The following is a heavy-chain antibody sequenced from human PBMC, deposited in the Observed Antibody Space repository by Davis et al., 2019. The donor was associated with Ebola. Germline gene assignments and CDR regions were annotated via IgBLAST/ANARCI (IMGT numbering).Heavy chain of an antibody. CDR2: ISSSSSTI. Sequence: PGGSLRLSCAASGFTFSSYSMNWVRQAPGKGLEWVSYISSSSSTIYYADSVKGRFTISRDNAKNSLYLQMNSLRDEDTAVYYCARDRGDRTYYDFWSGQPNYYYGMDVWGQGTTVTVSS. J-gene: IGHJ6*02. CDR3: ARDRGDRTYYDFWSGQPNYYYGMDV. CDR1: GFTFSSYS. V-gene: IGHV3-48*02. D-gene: IGHD3-3*01.